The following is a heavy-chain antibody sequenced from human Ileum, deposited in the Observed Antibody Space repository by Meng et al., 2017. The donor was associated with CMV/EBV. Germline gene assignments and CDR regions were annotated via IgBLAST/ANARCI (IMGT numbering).Heavy chain of an antibody. Sequence: SQTLSLTCTVSNFSISSGYYWGWIRQPPGKGLEFLASIYQTGTTFSNPSLKSRLSISVDTSKNQFSLTLASVTASDTAVYCCGRGPRQADPSVGPWGRGILVTVSS. V-gene: IGHV4-38-2*02. CDR3: GRGPRQADPSVGP. CDR2: IYQTGTT. J-gene: IGHJ5*02. CDR1: NFSISSGYY. D-gene: IGHD2-15*01.